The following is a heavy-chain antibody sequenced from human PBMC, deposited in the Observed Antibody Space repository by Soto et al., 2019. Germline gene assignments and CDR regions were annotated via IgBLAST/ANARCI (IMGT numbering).Heavy chain of an antibody. J-gene: IGHJ6*02. CDR3: ARAPSDIVVVPAASTRYYYYGMDV. D-gene: IGHD2-2*01. CDR1: GGTFSSYP. Sequence: QVQLVQSGAEVKKPGSSVKVSCKASGGTFSSYPISWVRQAPGQGLEWMGGIIPIFGTANYAQKFQGRVTITADESTSTAYMELSSLRSEDTAVYYCARAPSDIVVVPAASTRYYYYGMDVWGQGTTVTVSS. CDR2: IIPIFGTA. V-gene: IGHV1-69*01.